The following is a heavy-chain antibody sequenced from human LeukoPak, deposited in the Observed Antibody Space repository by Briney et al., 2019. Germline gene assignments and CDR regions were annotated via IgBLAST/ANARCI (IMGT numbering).Heavy chain of an antibody. D-gene: IGHD6-6*01. CDR1: GFTFSSYA. V-gene: IGHV3-23*01. Sequence: GGSLRLSCAASGFTFSSYAMSWVRQAPGKGLEWVSAISGSGGSTYYADSVKGRFTISRDNSKNTLYLQMNSLRAEDTAVYYCATSLGPVAARPAYYFDYWGQGTLVTVSS. CDR3: ATSLGPVAARPAYYFDY. CDR2: ISGSGGST. J-gene: IGHJ4*02.